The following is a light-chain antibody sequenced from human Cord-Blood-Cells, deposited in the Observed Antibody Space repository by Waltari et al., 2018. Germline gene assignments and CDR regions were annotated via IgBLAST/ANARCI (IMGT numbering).Light chain of an antibody. J-gene: IGLJ3*02. CDR2: KDS. Sequence: SYELTQPPSVSVSPGQTSRITGSGDALQKQYAYWYQQKPGQAPVLVIYKDSERPSGIPERFSGSSSGTTVTLTISGVQAEDEADYYCQSADSSGTYEVFGGGTKLTVL. CDR3: QSADSSGTYEV. V-gene: IGLV3-25*03. CDR1: ALQKQY.